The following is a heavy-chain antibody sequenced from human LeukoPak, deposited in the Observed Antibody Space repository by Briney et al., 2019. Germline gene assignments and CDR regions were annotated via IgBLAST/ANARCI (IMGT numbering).Heavy chain of an antibody. CDR3: ANSFTVTSTFDY. J-gene: IGHJ4*02. CDR2: INPNSGGT. CDR1: GYTFTGYY. Sequence: ASVKVSCKASGYTFTGYYTHWVRQAPGQGLEWMGWINPNSGGTNYAQKFQGRVTMTRDTSISTAYMELSRLRSDDTAVYYCANSFTVTSTFDYWGQGTLVTVSS. D-gene: IGHD4-17*01. V-gene: IGHV1-2*02.